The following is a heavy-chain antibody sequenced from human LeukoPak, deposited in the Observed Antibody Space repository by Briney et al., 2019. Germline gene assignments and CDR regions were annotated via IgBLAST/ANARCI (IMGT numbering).Heavy chain of an antibody. CDR3: ARDRTTVTTFSSGMDV. Sequence: GGSLRLSCAASGFTFSSYAMHWVRRAPGKGLEWVAVISYDGSNKYYADSVKGRFTISRDNSKNTLYLQMNSLRAEDTAVYYCARDRTTVTTFSSGMDVWGQGTTVTVSS. CDR2: ISYDGSNK. D-gene: IGHD4-17*01. V-gene: IGHV3-30*04. J-gene: IGHJ6*02. CDR1: GFTFSSYA.